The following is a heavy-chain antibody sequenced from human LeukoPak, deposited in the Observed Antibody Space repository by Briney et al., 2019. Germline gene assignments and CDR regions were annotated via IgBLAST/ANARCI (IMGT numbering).Heavy chain of an antibody. CDR2: ISGSGGST. Sequence: GGSLRLSCAASGFTFSSYAMSWVRQAPGKGLEWVSAISGSGGSTYYADSVKGRFTISRDSAKNSLYLQMNSLRAEDTAVYYCARDFSDSSGYYYYFDYWGQGTLVTVSS. V-gene: IGHV3-23*01. CDR1: GFTFSSYA. D-gene: IGHD3-22*01. CDR3: ARDFSDSSGYYYYFDY. J-gene: IGHJ4*02.